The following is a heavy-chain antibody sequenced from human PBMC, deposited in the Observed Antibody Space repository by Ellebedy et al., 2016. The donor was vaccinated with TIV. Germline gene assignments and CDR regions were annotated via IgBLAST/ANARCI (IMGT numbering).Heavy chain of an antibody. CDR2: INQDGSEK. V-gene: IGHV3-7*01. CDR1: GFTFNNYW. CDR3: ATQNNYRMDY. J-gene: IGHJ4*02. D-gene: IGHD2/OR15-2a*01. Sequence: PGGSLRLSCAASGFTFNNYWMSWVRQAPGKGLEWVAGINQDGSEKYYMDSVKGRFTISRDNAQKSLYLQMNSLRAEDTDVYYCATQNNYRMDYWGQGTQVTVSS.